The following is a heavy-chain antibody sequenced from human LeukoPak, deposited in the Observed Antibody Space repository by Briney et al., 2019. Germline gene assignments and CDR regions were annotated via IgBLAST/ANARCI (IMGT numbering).Heavy chain of an antibody. CDR3: ARGGTTMVRGITGRY. Sequence: PGGSLRLSCAASGFTFSSYAMTWVRQAPGKGLEWVSTVSGSGGSTYYADSVKGRFTISRDNSKNTLNLQMNSLRVEDTAVYYCARGGTTMVRGITGRYWGQGTLVTVSS. CDR1: GFTFSSYA. J-gene: IGHJ4*02. D-gene: IGHD3-10*01. V-gene: IGHV3-23*01. CDR2: VSGSGGST.